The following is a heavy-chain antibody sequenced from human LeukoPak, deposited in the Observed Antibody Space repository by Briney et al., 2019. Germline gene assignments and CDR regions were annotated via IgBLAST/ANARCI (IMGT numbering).Heavy chain of an antibody. CDR3: ARWGGRFDY. CDR1: GFTFSSYW. J-gene: IGHJ4*02. D-gene: IGHD1-26*01. CDR2: INKDGGEK. V-gene: IGHV3-7*03. Sequence: GGPLRLSCAASGFTFSSYWMSWVRQAPGKGLEWVANINKDGGEKYYVDSVKGRFTISRDNAKNSLYLQMNSLRAEDTAVYYCARWGGRFDYWGQGTLVTVSS.